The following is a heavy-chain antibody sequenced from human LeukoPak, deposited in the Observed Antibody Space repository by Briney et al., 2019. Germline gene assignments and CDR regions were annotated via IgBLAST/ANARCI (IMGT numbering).Heavy chain of an antibody. D-gene: IGHD5-12*01. CDR1: GGSFSGYY. CDR3: AREIRGYGFDF. CDR2: IYHTETT. V-gene: IGHV4-34*01. Sequence: SETLSLTCAVYGGSFSGYYWSWIRQPPGKGLEWIGTIYHTETTYYNPSLKSRVTISVDTSKNQFSLKLSSVTAADTAVSYCAREIRGYGFDFRGQGTLVTVSS. J-gene: IGHJ4*02.